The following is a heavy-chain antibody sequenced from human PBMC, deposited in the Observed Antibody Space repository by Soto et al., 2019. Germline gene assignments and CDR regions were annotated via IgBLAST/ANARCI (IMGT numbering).Heavy chain of an antibody. Sequence: QVQLVQPGAEEKKTGASVKVSFKASGYTFTNYAMHWVRQAPGQRLEWMGWINVGNGNTKYSQKFQGRVTITRDTYASTADMELSSLRSEDTAVYYCARRGDGMDVWGQGTTVTVYS. CDR3: ARRGDGMDV. J-gene: IGHJ6*02. CDR1: GYTFTNYA. D-gene: IGHD3-10*01. V-gene: IGHV1-3*05. CDR2: INVGNGNT.